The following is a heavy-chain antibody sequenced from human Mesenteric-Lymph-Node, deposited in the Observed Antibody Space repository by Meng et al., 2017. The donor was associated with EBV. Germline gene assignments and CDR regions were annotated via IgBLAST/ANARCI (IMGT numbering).Heavy chain of an antibody. Sequence: QLPLVESGPEVKKPGSSVLGSCKASGGSFNTHAINLVRQAPGQGLEWMGGVLPVFGSPFYAQNFQGRVTIAADESTNTVYLHLYSLRSEDTALYYCARGWEITYYFDIWGQGTLVTVSS. J-gene: IGHJ4*02. CDR3: ARGWEITYYFDI. V-gene: IGHV1-69*01. CDR1: GGSFNTHA. CDR2: VLPVFGSP. D-gene: IGHD1-14*01.